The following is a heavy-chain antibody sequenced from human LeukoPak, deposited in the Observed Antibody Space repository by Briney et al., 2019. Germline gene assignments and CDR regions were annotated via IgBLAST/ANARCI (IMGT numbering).Heavy chain of an antibody. V-gene: IGHV3-23*01. CDR1: GFTFTTYD. CDR2: IIGSGGST. CDR3: ASLKKVTMVRGVIKVFDY. Sequence: PGGSLRLSCAASGFTFTTYDMSWVRQAPGKGLEWVSAIIGSGGSTYYADSVKGRFTIPRDNSKNTLYLQMNSLRAEDTAVYYCASLKKVTMVRGVIKVFDYWGQGTLVTVSS. D-gene: IGHD3-10*01. J-gene: IGHJ4*02.